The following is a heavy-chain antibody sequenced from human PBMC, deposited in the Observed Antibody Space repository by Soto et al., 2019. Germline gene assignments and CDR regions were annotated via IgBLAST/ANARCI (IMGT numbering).Heavy chain of an antibody. Sequence: QVQLVESGGGVVQPGRSLRLSCAASGFMFSVYGMHWVRQAPGKGLEWVAVIGHDGNSIMYVDAVKGRFTISRDNSKTTLFLQMDSLRADDTAVYYCARDLGVGRFFDIWGQGTLVTVSS. CDR2: IGHDGNSI. CDR1: GFMFSVYG. J-gene: IGHJ3*02. CDR3: ARDLGVGRFFDI. D-gene: IGHD3-16*01. V-gene: IGHV3-33*01.